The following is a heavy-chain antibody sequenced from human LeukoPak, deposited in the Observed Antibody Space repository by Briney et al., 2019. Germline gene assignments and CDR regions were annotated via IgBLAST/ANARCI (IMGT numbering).Heavy chain of an antibody. CDR2: IIPIFGTA. CDR1: GGTFSSYA. J-gene: IGHJ6*03. Sequence: ASVKVSCXASGGTFSSYAISWVRQAPGQGLEWMGGIIPIFGTANYAQKFQGRVTITTDESTSTAYMELSSLRSEDTAVYYCARYLSSGGYYYYYMDVWGKGTTVTVSS. D-gene: IGHD3-10*01. CDR3: ARYLSSGGYYYYYMDV. V-gene: IGHV1-69*05.